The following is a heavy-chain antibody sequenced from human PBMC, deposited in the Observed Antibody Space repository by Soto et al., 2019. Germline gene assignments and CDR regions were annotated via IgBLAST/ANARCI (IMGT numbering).Heavy chain of an antibody. Sequence: SETLSLTCTVSGGSISSSGYYWGWIRQPPGKGLEWIGNIYHSGSTNYNPSLKSRVTIPVDTSKNQFSLKLSSVPAAATAVFYCTRHGVSITAFGVVNRPDYWGQGTLVTVSS. CDR2: IYHSGST. V-gene: IGHV4-39*01. CDR3: TRHGVSITAFGVVNRPDY. CDR1: GGSISSSGYY. J-gene: IGHJ4*02. D-gene: IGHD3-3*01.